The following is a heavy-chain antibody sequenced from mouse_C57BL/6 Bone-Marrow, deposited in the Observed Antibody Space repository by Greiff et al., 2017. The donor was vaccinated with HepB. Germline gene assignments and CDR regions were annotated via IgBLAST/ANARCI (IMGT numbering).Heavy chain of an antibody. CDR2: IRSKSSNYAT. V-gene: IGHV10-3*01. CDR1: GFTFNTYA. CDR3: VRDRGYSNYEYFDV. Sequence: DVMLVESGGGLVQPKGSLKLSCAASGFTFNTYAMHWVRQAPGKGLEWVARIRSKSSNYATYYADSVKDRFTISRDDSQSMLYLQMNNLKTEDTAMYYCVRDRGYSNYEYFDVWGTGTTVTVSS. J-gene: IGHJ1*03. D-gene: IGHD2-5*01.